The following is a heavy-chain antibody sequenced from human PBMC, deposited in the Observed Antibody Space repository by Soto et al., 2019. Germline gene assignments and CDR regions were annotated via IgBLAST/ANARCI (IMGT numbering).Heavy chain of an antibody. CDR1: GYSFTSYW. D-gene: IGHD6-13*01. CDR2: IYPGDSDT. J-gene: IGHJ6*02. Sequence: GESLKISCKGSGYSFTSYWIGWVRQMPGKGLEWMGIIYPGDSDTRYSPSFQGQVTISADKSISTAYLQWSSLKASDTAMYYCARRIAAAGTYYYYGMDVWGQGITVTVSS. CDR3: ARRIAAAGTYYYYGMDV. V-gene: IGHV5-51*01.